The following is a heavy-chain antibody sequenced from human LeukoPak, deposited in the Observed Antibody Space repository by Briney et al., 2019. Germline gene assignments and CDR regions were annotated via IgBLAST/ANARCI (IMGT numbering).Heavy chain of an antibody. V-gene: IGHV1-2*02. CDR2: INPNSGGT. D-gene: IGHD5-12*01. Sequence: ASVKVSCKASGYTFTGYYIHWVRQAPGQGREWMGWINPNSGGTNYAQKFQGRVTMTRDTSISTAYMELSRLRSDDTAVYYCARGLQTLSGYDLYYFDYWGQGTLVTVSS. CDR1: GYTFTGYY. CDR3: ARGLQTLSGYDLYYFDY. J-gene: IGHJ4*02.